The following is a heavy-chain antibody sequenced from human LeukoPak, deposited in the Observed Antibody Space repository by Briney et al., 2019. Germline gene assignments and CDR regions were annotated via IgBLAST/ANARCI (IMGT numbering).Heavy chain of an antibody. Sequence: ASVKVSCKASGYTFTSYTMNWVRQAPGQGLEWMGWISAYNGNTNYAQKLQGRVTMTTDTSTSTAYMELRSLRSDDTAVYYCARDLLAVVDYWGQGTLVTVSS. J-gene: IGHJ4*02. D-gene: IGHD4-23*01. CDR2: ISAYNGNT. CDR3: ARDLLAVVDY. CDR1: GYTFTSYT. V-gene: IGHV1-18*01.